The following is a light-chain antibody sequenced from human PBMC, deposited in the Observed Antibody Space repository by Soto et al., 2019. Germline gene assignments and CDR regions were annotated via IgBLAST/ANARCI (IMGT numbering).Light chain of an antibody. CDR2: DVS. CDR3: QQYTNYSWT. Sequence: DIQMTQSRATLSASVGDRVTITCRASQSISSWLAWYQQRPGKAPNLLIYDVSSLESGVPSRFSGSGSGTEFTLTISSLQPDDFATYYCQQYTNYSWTFGQGTKVEIK. CDR1: QSISSW. V-gene: IGKV1-5*01. J-gene: IGKJ1*01.